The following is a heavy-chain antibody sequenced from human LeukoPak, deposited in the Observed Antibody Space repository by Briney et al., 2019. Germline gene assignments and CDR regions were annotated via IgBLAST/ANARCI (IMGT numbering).Heavy chain of an antibody. CDR3: AAPRQVLEDIVVVPAAMREMDYYYGMDV. V-gene: IGHV1-69*13. CDR2: IIPIFGTA. J-gene: IGHJ6*02. CDR1: GGTFSSYA. D-gene: IGHD2-2*01. Sequence: ASVKVSCNASGGTFSSYAISWVRQAPGQGLEWMGGIIPIFGTANYAQKFQGRVTITADESTSTAYMELSSLRSEDTAVYYCAAPRQVLEDIVVVPAAMREMDYYYGMDVWGQGTTVTVSS.